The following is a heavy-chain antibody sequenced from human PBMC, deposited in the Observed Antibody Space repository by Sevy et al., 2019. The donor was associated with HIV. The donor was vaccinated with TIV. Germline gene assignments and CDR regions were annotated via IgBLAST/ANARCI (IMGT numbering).Heavy chain of an antibody. D-gene: IGHD2-15*01. CDR3: AKAKTVAAGFDY. J-gene: IGHJ4*02. CDR1: GFTFRSYV. CDR2: ISGSGGST. V-gene: IGHV3-23*01. Sequence: GGSLRLSCAASGFTFRSYVMSWVRQAPGKGLERVSSISGSGGSTYYADSVKGRFTISRDNFKSTLYLQMNSLRAEDTAVYYCAKAKTVAAGFDYWCQGTLVTVSS.